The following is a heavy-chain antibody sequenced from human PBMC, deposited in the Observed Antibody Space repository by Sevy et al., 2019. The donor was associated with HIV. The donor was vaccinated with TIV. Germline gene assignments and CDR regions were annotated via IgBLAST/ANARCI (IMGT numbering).Heavy chain of an antibody. CDR2: MNPNSGNT. CDR1: GYTFTSYD. V-gene: IGHV1-8*01. J-gene: IGHJ5*02. CDR3: ARGDPNDYGWGSYRYTRNWFDP. D-gene: IGHD3-16*02. Sequence: ASVKVSCKASGYTFTSYDINWVRQATGQGLEWMGWMNPNSGNTGYAQKFQGRVTMTRNTSISTAYMELVSLRSEETAVYYCARGDPNDYGWGSYRYTRNWFDPWGQGTLVTVSS.